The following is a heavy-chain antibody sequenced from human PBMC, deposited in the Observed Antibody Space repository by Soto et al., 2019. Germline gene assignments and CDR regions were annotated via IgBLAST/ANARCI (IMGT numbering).Heavy chain of an antibody. CDR2: INHSGST. J-gene: IGHJ4*02. Sequence: TSETLSLTCAVYGGSFSGYYWSWIRQPPGKGLEWIGEINHSGSTNYNPSLKSRVTISVDTSKNQFSLKLSSVTAADTAVYYCARGRYYYDSSGYYYVGYYFDYWGQGTLVTVSS. D-gene: IGHD3-22*01. CDR3: ARGRYYYDSSGYYYVGYYFDY. CDR1: GGSFSGYY. V-gene: IGHV4-34*01.